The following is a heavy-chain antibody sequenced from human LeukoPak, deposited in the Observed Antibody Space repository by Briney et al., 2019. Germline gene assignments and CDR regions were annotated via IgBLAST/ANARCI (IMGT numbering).Heavy chain of an antibody. V-gene: IGHV4-59*01. Sequence: PSETLSLTCTVSGGSISSYYWSWIRQPPGKGLEWIGYIYYSGSTNYNPSLKSRVTISVDTSKNQFSLKLSSVTAADTAVYYCARDVGGWCDYWGQGTLVTVSS. CDR1: GGSISSYY. CDR2: IYYSGST. J-gene: IGHJ4*02. D-gene: IGHD6-19*01. CDR3: ARDVGGWCDY.